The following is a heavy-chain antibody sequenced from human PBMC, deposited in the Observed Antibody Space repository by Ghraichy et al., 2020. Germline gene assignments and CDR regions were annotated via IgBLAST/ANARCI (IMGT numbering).Heavy chain of an antibody. Sequence: GGSLRLSCAGSGFTFGGYWMSWVRLAPGKGLEWVAHINPDGSEQFYVDSLKGRFTVSRDNAKNSLFLQMNGLRADDTAMYYCARSTHSSADYWGQGALVTVSS. CDR1: GFTFGGYW. CDR3: ARSTHSSADY. V-gene: IGHV3-7*01. CDR2: INPDGSEQ. J-gene: IGHJ4*02. D-gene: IGHD6-25*01.